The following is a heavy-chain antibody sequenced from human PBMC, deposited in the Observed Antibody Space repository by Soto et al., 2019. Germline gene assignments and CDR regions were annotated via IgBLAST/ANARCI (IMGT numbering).Heavy chain of an antibody. CDR1: GGSFGGYY. J-gene: IGHJ5*02. CDR2: INHSGST. Sequence: SETLSLTCAGYGGSFGGYYWSWIRQPPGKGLEWIGEINHSGSTNYNPSLKSRVTISVDTSKNQFSLKLSSVTAADTAVYYCARGRRIAAAGNYTWFDPWGQGTLGAV. V-gene: IGHV4-34*01. CDR3: ARGRRIAAAGNYTWFDP. D-gene: IGHD6-13*01.